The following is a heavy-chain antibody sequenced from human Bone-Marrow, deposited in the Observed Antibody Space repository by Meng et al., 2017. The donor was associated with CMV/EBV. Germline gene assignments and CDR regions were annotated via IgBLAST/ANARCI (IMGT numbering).Heavy chain of an antibody. CDR2: IYYSGST. D-gene: IGHD1-26*01. Sequence: GSLRLSCTVSGGSISSSSYYWGWIRQPPGKGLEWIGSIYYSGSTYYNPSLKSRVTISVDTSKNQFSLKLSSVTAADTAVYYCARRVVGFSAFDIWGQGTMVTVSS. V-gene: IGHV4-39*01. CDR1: GGSISSSSYY. CDR3: ARRVVGFSAFDI. J-gene: IGHJ3*02.